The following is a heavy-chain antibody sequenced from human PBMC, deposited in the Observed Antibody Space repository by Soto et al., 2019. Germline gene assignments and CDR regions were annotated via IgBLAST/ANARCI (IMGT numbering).Heavy chain of an antibody. V-gene: IGHV4-30-4*01. D-gene: IGHD5-12*01. J-gene: IGHJ4*02. CDR3: ARGPLDGYFPY. Sequence: QVQLQESGPGLAKPSQTLSLTCIVSGGSMSGGDNYWSWIRQPPGKGLEWIGYIYHSGNNYYNPSLKSRVTISVDTSKHQFSPKLSSVTAADTDVYYCARGPLDGYFPYWGQGTLVTGST. CDR2: IYHSGNN. CDR1: GGSMSGGDNY.